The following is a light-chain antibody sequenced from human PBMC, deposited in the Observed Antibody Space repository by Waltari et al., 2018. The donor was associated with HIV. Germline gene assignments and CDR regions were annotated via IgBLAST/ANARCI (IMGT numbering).Light chain of an antibody. CDR1: TSIKPY. CDR2: VSS. V-gene: IGKV1-39*01. CDR3: RPAFAVPRS. Sequence: VHMTQSPSSLSASVGDRVSITCLQHTSIKPYLYCYQHRPGEAPKLLIYVSSILESGVPSRFIGSGSDTNVVLTISVLQPGDAATYYCRPAFAVPRSLGAGTKVEI. J-gene: IGKJ4*01.